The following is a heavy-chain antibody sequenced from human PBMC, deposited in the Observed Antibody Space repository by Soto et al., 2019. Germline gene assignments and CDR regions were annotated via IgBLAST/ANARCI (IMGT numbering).Heavy chain of an antibody. CDR2: INAANGDT. Sequence: ASVKVSCKASGYTFTSYGIHWVRQAPGQRLEWMGWINAANGDTKYSPKFQGRVTITRDTSASTAYMELSSLRSEDTAVYYCVRRHVYANGIDCFDTWGQGTLVTVSS. CDR3: VRRHVYANGIDCFDT. J-gene: IGHJ5*02. V-gene: IGHV1-3*01. D-gene: IGHD2-8*01. CDR1: GYTFTSYG.